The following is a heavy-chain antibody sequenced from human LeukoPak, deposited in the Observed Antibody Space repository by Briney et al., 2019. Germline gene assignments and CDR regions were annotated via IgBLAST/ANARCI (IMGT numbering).Heavy chain of an antibody. V-gene: IGHV4-59*01. CDR3: ARGLGGWGRLDY. Sequence: SETLSLTCSVSGDSISSYYWSWIRQPPGKGLEWIGYIYYTGTTDYNPSLKSRVTISMDTSKSQLSLNLGSATAADTAVYYCARGLGGWGRLDYWGQGTLVTVSS. J-gene: IGHJ4*02. CDR1: GDSISSYY. CDR2: IYYTGTT. D-gene: IGHD3-16*01.